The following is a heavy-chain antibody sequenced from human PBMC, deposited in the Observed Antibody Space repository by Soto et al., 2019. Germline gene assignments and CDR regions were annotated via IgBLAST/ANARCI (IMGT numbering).Heavy chain of an antibody. D-gene: IGHD1-7*01. CDR1: GFTFSSYD. Sequence: ESGGGMVQPGGSLRLSCVASGFTFSSYDMHWVRQAPGKGLEYVSSISSNGGTTYYGNSVKGRFTISRDNSKNTLYLQMGSLRAADMAVYYCVRRVSGNYDYWGQGTLVTVSS. CDR3: VRRVSGNYDY. J-gene: IGHJ4*02. CDR2: ISSNGGTT. V-gene: IGHV3-64*01.